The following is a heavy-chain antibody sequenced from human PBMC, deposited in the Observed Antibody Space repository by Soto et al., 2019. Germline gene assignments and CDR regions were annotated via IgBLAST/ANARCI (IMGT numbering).Heavy chain of an antibody. V-gene: IGHV3-9*01. Sequence: LRLSCAASGFTFDDYAMHGVRQVPGKGLEWVSGINWNSGSIGYGDSVKGRFAISRDNAKNSLHLQMNSLSAEDTAFYYCVKDESINWYSGHFRHWGQGTLVTVSS. D-gene: IGHD6-13*01. J-gene: IGHJ1*01. CDR1: GFTFDDYA. CDR3: VKDESINWYSGHFRH. CDR2: INWNSGSI.